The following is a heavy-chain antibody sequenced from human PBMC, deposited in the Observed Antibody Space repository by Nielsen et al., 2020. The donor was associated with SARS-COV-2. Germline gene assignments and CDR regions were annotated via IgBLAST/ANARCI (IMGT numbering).Heavy chain of an antibody. CDR1: GGSISSYY. V-gene: IGHV4-59*08. Sequence: SETLSLTCTVSGGSISSYYWSWIRQHPGKGLEWIGYIYYSGSTYYNPSLKSRVTISVDTSKNQFSLKLGFVTAADTAVYYCARAPDIVLVPTAIPIWGQGTMVPVSS. CDR2: IYYSGST. D-gene: IGHD2-2*01. J-gene: IGHJ3*02. CDR3: ARAPDIVLVPTAIPI.